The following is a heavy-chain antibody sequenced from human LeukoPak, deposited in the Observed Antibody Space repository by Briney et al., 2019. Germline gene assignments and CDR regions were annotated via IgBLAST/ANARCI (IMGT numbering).Heavy chain of an antibody. CDR3: ARGMDLTMFWSGYWFDP. V-gene: IGHV4-59*01. D-gene: IGHD3-3*01. J-gene: IGHJ5*02. Sequence: SETLSLTCTVSGGSISSYYWSWIRQPPGKGLEWIGRIFYSGSTNYNPSLKSRVTISADTSKNQFSLNLSSVTTADTAVYYCARGMDLTMFWSGYWFDPWGQGTLVIVSS. CDR2: IFYSGST. CDR1: GGSISSYY.